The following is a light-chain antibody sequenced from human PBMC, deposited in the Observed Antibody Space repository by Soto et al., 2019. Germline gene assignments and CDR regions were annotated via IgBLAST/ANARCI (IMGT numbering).Light chain of an antibody. CDR3: NSYAGSNNFRV. V-gene: IGLV2-8*01. CDR1: SGDVGAYNF. CDR2: EVN. Sequence: ALTQPPSASGSPGQSVTISCTGTSGDVGAYNFVSWYQQHPGKAPKLMIYEVNKRPSGVPDRFSGSKSGNTASLTVSGLQAEDEADYYCNSYAGSNNFRVFGGGTKLTVL. J-gene: IGLJ2*01.